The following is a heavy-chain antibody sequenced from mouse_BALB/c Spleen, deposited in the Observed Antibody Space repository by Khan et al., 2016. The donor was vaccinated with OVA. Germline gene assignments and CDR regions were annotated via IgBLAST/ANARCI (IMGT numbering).Heavy chain of an antibody. V-gene: IGHV5-12-2*01. CDR1: GFTFSSYT. CDR3: AKTSTTDYDGVMDY. D-gene: IGHD1-1*01. Sequence: EVELVESGGDLVQTGGSLKLSCAASGFTFSSYTMSWVRQTPEKRLEWVAFISNGGSSAYYPDTVKGRFTISRDNAKNILYLQMSSLKYDDTAMYYCAKTSTTDYDGVMDYWGQGTSVTVSS. CDR2: ISNGGSSA. J-gene: IGHJ4*01.